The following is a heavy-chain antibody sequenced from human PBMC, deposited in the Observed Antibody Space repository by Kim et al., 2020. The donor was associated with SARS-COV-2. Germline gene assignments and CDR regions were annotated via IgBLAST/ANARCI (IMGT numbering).Heavy chain of an antibody. Sequence: YNPPHTSRVTISVARSKNQFSLKLSSVTAADTAVYYCARGYGSGSPYGMDVWGQGTKVTVSS. CDR3: ARGYGSGSPYGMDV. J-gene: IGHJ6*02. D-gene: IGHD3-10*01. V-gene: IGHV4-30-2*01.